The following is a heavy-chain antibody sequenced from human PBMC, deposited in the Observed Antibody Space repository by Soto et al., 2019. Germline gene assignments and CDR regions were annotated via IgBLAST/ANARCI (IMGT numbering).Heavy chain of an antibody. CDR1: GYTFTSYY. CDR3: ARGSYYYDSSGPLDY. CDR2: INPSGGST. D-gene: IGHD3-22*01. V-gene: IGHV1-46*01. Sequence: QVQLVQSGAEVKKPGASVKVSCKASGYTFTSYYMHWVRQAPGQGLEWMGIINPSGGSTSYAQKFQGRVTMTRDTSTSTVYMELSSLRSEDMAVYYCARGSYYYDSSGPLDYWGQGTLVTVSS. J-gene: IGHJ4*02.